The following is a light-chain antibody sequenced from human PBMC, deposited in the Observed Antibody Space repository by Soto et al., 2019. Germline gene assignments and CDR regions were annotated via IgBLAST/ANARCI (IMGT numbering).Light chain of an antibody. CDR2: GTS. CDR1: QSVSSY. Sequence: EIVMTQSPATLSVSPGERATLSCSASQSVSSYLAWYQQKPGQAPRLLIYGTSNRATGIPDRFSGSGSGTDFSLTISSLEPGDLAVYYCQQYGSSPRTFGQGTKVDIK. CDR3: QQYGSSPRT. J-gene: IGKJ1*01. V-gene: IGKV3-20*01.